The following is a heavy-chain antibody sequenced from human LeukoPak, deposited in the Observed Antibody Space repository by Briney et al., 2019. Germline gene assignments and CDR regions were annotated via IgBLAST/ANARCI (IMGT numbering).Heavy chain of an antibody. V-gene: IGHV3-7*04. D-gene: IGHD5-18*01. J-gene: IGHJ6*02. Sequence: GGSLTLSCAASGFTFSTYWRNWVRQAPGKGLEWVANINQDGSEKFYVDSVRGRFTISRDNAKNSLYLQMNSLRAEDTAVYYCARDTRRVTYYHGMDVWGQGTTVTVSS. CDR3: ARDTRRVTYYHGMDV. CDR1: GFTFSTYW. CDR2: INQDGSEK.